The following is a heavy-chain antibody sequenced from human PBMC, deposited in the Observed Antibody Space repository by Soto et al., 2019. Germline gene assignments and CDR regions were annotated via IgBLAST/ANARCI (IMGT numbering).Heavy chain of an antibody. V-gene: IGHV4-39*01. D-gene: IGHD2-21*02. J-gene: IGHJ6*02. CDR3: ARREYCGGDCYLYGMDV. Sequence: ETLSLTCTVSGGSISSSSYYWGWIRQPPGKGLEWIGSIYYSGSTYYNPSLKSRVTISVDTSKNQFSLKLSSVTAADTAVYYCARREYCGGDCYLYGMDVWGQGTTVTVSS. CDR1: GGSISSSSYY. CDR2: IYYSGST.